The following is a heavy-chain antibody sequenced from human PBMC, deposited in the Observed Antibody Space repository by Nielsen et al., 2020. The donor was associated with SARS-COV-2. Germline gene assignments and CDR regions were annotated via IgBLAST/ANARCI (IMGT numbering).Heavy chain of an antibody. D-gene: IGHD1-26*01. CDR2: ISGTADST. V-gene: IGHV3-23*01. CDR1: GFSFNTFG. J-gene: IGHJ4*02. Sequence: GESLKISCAASGFSFNTFGMSWVRQTPGKGLEWISTISGTADSTYYADSVKGRFTISRDNSKNTLYLQMNSLRAEDTATYYCARVRGYYWPQDYWGQGTLVTVSS. CDR3: ARVRGYYWPQDY.